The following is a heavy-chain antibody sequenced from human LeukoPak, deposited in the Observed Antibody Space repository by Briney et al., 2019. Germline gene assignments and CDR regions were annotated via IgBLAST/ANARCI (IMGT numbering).Heavy chain of an antibody. CDR1: GFTFSSYS. Sequence: GGSLRLSCAASGFTFSSYSMNWVRQAPGKGLEWVSSISSSSSYIYYAGSVKGRFTISRDNAKNSLYLQMNSLRAEDTAVYYCARTAATPYWGQGTLVTVSS. J-gene: IGHJ4*02. D-gene: IGHD6-13*01. CDR2: ISSSSSYI. V-gene: IGHV3-21*01. CDR3: ARTAATPY.